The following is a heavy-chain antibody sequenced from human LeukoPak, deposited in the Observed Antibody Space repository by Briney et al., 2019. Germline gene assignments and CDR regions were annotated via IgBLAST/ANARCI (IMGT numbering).Heavy chain of an antibody. Sequence: SQTLSLTCIVSGPSISCYYWSWIRQPPGKGIEWIGYIYYSGNTNYNPSLKSRVTISVDTSKTQFSLKLSSVTAADTAVYYCARGIIVGATWGENDNWFDPWGQGTLVTVSS. CDR3: ARGIIVGATWGENDNWFDP. V-gene: IGHV4-59*01. CDR2: IYYSGNT. J-gene: IGHJ5*02. CDR1: GPSISCYY. D-gene: IGHD1-26*01.